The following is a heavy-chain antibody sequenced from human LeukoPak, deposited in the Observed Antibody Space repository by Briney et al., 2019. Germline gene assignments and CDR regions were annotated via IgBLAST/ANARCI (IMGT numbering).Heavy chain of an antibody. Sequence: KPSETLSLTCAVYGGSFSDYSWSWIRQPPGKGLEWIGEINHSGSTNYNPSLKSRVTISVDTSKNQFSLKLSSVTAADTAVYYCAVGYYFDYWGQGTLVTVSS. V-gene: IGHV4-34*01. CDR3: AVGYYFDY. CDR1: GGSFSDYS. J-gene: IGHJ4*02. D-gene: IGHD1-26*01. CDR2: INHSGST.